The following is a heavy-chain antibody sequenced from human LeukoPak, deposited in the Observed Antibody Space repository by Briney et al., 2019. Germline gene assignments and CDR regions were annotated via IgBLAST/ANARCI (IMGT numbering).Heavy chain of an antibody. D-gene: IGHD3-22*01. CDR1: GYTFTSYG. V-gene: IGHV1-18*01. CDR3: ARNPTIPNYYDSSGYYYNDY. Sequence: ASVKVSCKASGYTFTSYGISWVRQAPGQGLEWMGWISAYNGNTNYAQKLQGRVTMTTDTSTSTAYMELRSLRSDDTAVYHCARNPTIPNYYDSSGYYYNDYWGQGTLVTVSS. CDR2: ISAYNGNT. J-gene: IGHJ4*02.